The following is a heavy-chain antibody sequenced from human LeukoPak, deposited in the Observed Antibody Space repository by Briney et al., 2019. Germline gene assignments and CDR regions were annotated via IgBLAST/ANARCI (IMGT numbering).Heavy chain of an antibody. CDR1: GYSFTSYW. Sequence: GASLKISCKGSGYSFTSYWIAWVRQMPGKGLERMGIILPADSDTRYSPSFQGQVTISADKSISTAYVQWSTLKASDTAIYYCASGRFCNGGSCYDSWGQGTLVTVSS. D-gene: IGHD2-15*01. CDR3: ASGRFCNGGSCYDS. V-gene: IGHV5-51*01. CDR2: ILPADSDT. J-gene: IGHJ5*01.